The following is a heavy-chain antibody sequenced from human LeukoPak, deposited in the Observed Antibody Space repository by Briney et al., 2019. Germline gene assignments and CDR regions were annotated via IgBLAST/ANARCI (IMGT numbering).Heavy chain of an antibody. J-gene: IGHJ4*02. V-gene: IGHV3-30*02. CDR1: GFTFSNYA. CDR3: AKGGNQVDRGYSYGFVKFDY. CDR2: IQYDGNNQ. Sequence: GGSLRLSCAASGFTFSNYAMRWVRQAPGKGLEWVTFIQYDGNNQYYADSVKGRFAISRDNSKNTLYLQMSSLRPEDTAVYYCAKGGNQVDRGYSYGFVKFDYWGQGTLVPVSS. D-gene: IGHD5-18*01.